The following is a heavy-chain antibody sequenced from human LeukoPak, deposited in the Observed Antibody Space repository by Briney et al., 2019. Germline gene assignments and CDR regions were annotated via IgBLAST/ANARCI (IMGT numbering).Heavy chain of an antibody. D-gene: IGHD3-22*01. CDR1: GFTVSSNY. CDR3: ARERYYYDSSGYYPREYFDY. V-gene: IGHV3-66*02. CDR2: IYSGGST. Sequence: PGGSLRLSCAASGFTVSSNYMSWVRQAPGKGLELVSVIYSGGSTYYADSVKGRFTISRDNSKNTLYLQMNSLRAEDTAVYYCARERYYYDSSGYYPREYFDYWGQGTLVTVSS. J-gene: IGHJ4*02.